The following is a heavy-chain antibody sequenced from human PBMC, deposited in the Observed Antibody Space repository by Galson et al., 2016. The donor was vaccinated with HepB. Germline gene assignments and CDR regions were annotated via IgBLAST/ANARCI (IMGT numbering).Heavy chain of an antibody. CDR2: ITPLFGTT. CDR1: GGTFGNSA. J-gene: IGHJ2*01. Sequence: SVKVSCKASGGTFGNSAIHWIRQAPGQGLQWMGGITPLFGTTDYGQTFEGRVSITADDSNDVVYMEMSSLSSEDTATYFRARDESAAHWFFDLWGRGTLSTVSS. V-gene: IGHV1-69*13. CDR3: ARDESAAHWFFDL.